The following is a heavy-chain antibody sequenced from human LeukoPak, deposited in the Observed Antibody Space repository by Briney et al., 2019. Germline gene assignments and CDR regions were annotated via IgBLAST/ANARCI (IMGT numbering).Heavy chain of an antibody. CDR1: GFTFSSYS. CDR2: ISSSSSYI. Sequence: GGSLRLSCTASGFTFSSYSMNWVRQAPGKGLEWVSSISSSSSYIYYADSVKGRFTISRDNAKNSLYLQMNSLRAEDTAVYYCARQEGRITMVRGVIGYDYWGQGTLVTVSS. CDR3: ARQEGRITMVRGVIGYDY. J-gene: IGHJ4*02. V-gene: IGHV3-21*01. D-gene: IGHD3-10*01.